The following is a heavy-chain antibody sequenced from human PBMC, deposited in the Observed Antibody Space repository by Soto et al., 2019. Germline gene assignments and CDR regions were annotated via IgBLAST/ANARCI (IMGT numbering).Heavy chain of an antibody. CDR3: ARGDGSGIRLGLDP. D-gene: IGHD3-10*01. J-gene: IGHJ5*02. V-gene: IGHV4-39*01. CDR1: GGSISSSSYY. CDR2: IYYSGST. Sequence: KTSETLSLTCTVSGGSISSSSYYWGWIRQPPGKGLEWIGSIYYSGSTYYNPSLKSRVTISVDTSKNQFSLKLSSVTAADTAVYYCARGDGSGIRLGLDPWGQGTLVTVSS.